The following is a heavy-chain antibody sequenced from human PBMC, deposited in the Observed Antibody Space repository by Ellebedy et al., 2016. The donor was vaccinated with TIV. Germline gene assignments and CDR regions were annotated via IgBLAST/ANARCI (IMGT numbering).Heavy chain of an antibody. CDR2: IVGGGGST. CDR1: ALTPSRYA. V-gene: IGHV3-23*01. CDR3: ANGLY. Sequence: PGGSLRLSCAASALTPSRYAMSRVREAPGKRLEWVSRIVGGGGSTEYTDSVKGRFTISRDNSKNTLYLHMESLRVEDTAIYYCANGLYWGQGTLVSVSS. J-gene: IGHJ4*02. D-gene: IGHD3-16*01.